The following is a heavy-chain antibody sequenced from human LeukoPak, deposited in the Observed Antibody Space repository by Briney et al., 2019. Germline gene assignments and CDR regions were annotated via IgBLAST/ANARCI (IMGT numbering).Heavy chain of an antibody. Sequence: GGSLRLSCAASGFTFSSYGMHWVRQAPGKGLEWVAFIRYDGSNKYYADSVKGRFTISRDNSKNTLYLQMNSLRAEDTAVYYCAKDGGSYQYYYYYMDVWGKGTTVTVSS. CDR2: IRYDGSNK. D-gene: IGHD1-26*01. CDR1: GFTFSSYG. CDR3: AKDGGSYQYYYYYMDV. J-gene: IGHJ6*03. V-gene: IGHV3-30*02.